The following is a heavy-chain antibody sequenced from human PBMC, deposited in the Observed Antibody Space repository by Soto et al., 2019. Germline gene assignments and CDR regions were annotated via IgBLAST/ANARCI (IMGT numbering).Heavy chain of an antibody. CDR3: ARDPGTGAALRAYHFDY. Sequence: GASVKVSCKASRYSFTTYALHWVRQALGQRLEWMGWINAGNGDTKYSEKFQGRVTITRDTSANTAYMELSSLRSEDTSVYYCARDPGTGAALRAYHFDYRGQGTLVTVSS. V-gene: IGHV1-3*01. CDR2: INAGNGDT. J-gene: IGHJ4*02. D-gene: IGHD1-1*01. CDR1: RYSFTTYA.